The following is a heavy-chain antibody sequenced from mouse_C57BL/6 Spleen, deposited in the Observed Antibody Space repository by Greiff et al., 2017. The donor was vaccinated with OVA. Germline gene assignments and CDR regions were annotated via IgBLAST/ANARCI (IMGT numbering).Heavy chain of an antibody. Sequence: EVQLVESGPGMVKPSQSLSLTCTVTGYSITSGYDWHWIRHFPGNKLEWMGYISYSGSTNYNPSLKSRISITHDTSKNHFFLKLNSVTTEDTATYYCARGGTGTPFDYWGQGTTLTVSS. CDR3: ARGGTGTPFDY. D-gene: IGHD4-1*01. V-gene: IGHV3-1*01. J-gene: IGHJ2*01. CDR1: GYSITSGYD. CDR2: ISYSGST.